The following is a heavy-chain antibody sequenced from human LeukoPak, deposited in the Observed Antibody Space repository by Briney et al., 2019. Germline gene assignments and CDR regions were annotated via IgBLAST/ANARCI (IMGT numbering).Heavy chain of an antibody. CDR1: GFTFSNAR. CDR2: IKTKTDDGAT. V-gene: IGHV3-15*01. CDR3: TTYVGATAY. Sequence: PGGSLRLSCAASGFTFSNARMNWVRQAPGKGLEWVGRIKTKTDDGATDYSAPVKARFTISRDDSKTTLYLQMNGLKTEDTAIYYCTTYVGATAYWGQGTLVTVSP. J-gene: IGHJ4*02. D-gene: IGHD1-26*01.